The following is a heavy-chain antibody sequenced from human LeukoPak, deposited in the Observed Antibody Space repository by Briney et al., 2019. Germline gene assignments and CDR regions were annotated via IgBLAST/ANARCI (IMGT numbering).Heavy chain of an antibody. CDR1: GGSISGSSYF. CDR2: VDYGGST. D-gene: IGHD6-13*01. J-gene: IGHJ4*02. CDR3: ARHRVLGIAAAPYYFDS. V-gene: IGHV4-39*01. Sequence: PSETLSLTCTVSGGSISGSSYFWGWLRQPPGKGLEWIGSVDYGGSTYYNPSLKSRVTISVDTSKNQFSLKLRSVTAADTALYYCARHRVLGIAAAPYYFDSWGQGTLVTVSS.